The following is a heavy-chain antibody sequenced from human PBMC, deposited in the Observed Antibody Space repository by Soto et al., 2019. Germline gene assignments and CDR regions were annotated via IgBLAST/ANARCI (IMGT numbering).Heavy chain of an antibody. CDR3: CAXXXXWXFXXLGGFDY. CDR1: GGSISSGGYY. D-gene: IGHD3-16*01. J-gene: IGHJ4*02. V-gene: IGHV4-31*03. CDR2: IYYSGST. Sequence: QVQLQESGPGLVKPSQTLSLTCTVSGGSISSGGYYWSWIRQHPGKGLEWIGYIYYSGSTYYNPSLKSRVTISXXXXXXXXXXXXSXVXXXXXXXXXCAXXXXWXFXXLGGFDYWGQGTLVTVSS.